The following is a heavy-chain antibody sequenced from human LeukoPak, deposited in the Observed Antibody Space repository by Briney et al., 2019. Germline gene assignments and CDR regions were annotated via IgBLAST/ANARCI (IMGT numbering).Heavy chain of an antibody. CDR2: IGTSGSTK. V-gene: IGHV3-48*03. CDR1: GFTFSSYE. J-gene: IGHJ4*02. CDR3: ARVGNGFNYGYYFDY. D-gene: IGHD5-24*01. Sequence: GGSLRLSCAASGFTFSSYEMSWVRQAPGKGLEWVSNIGTSGSTKDYADSVKGRFTISRDIAKNSLYLQMNSLRAEDTAVYYCARVGNGFNYGYYFDYWGQGTLVTVSS.